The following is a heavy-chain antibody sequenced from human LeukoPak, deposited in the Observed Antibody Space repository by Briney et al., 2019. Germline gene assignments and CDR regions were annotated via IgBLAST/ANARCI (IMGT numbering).Heavy chain of an antibody. J-gene: IGHJ6*02. V-gene: IGHV4-4*07. Sequence: PPETLSLTCTDYSASITSYYWSWIRQPDRKGLEWIGRIYTSGSPNNNPYLKRQVTMSVDTSKNQFSLKLRSVSGADTAVYYCAREGEDLRFLEGVPRDGMDVWGQGTTVTVSS. CDR1: SASITSYY. D-gene: IGHD3-3*01. CDR3: AREGEDLRFLEGVPRDGMDV. CDR2: IYTSGSP.